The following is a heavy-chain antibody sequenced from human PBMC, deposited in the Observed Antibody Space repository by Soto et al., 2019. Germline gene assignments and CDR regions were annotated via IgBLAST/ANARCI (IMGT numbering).Heavy chain of an antibody. Sequence: QVQLQESGPGLLKTSETLSLTCTVSGGSLRSGSYYWSWIRQPPGKGLEWIVYIYHGGATTYNASLKSRVTISVDTSKNQFFLKVNSVTAADTAVYFCARDSSGRHDYWGQGTPVTVSS. CDR2: IYHGGAT. D-gene: IGHD3-22*01. J-gene: IGHJ4*02. CDR1: GGSLRSGSYY. CDR3: ARDSSGRHDY. V-gene: IGHV4-61*01.